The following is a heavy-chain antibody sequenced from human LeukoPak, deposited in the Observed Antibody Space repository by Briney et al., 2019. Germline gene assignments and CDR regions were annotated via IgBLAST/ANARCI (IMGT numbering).Heavy chain of an antibody. J-gene: IGHJ6*03. D-gene: IGHD1-1*01. Sequence: GESLKISCKGSGYSFTSYWIGWVRQAPGKGLEWVGRIKSKTDGGTTDYAAPVKGRFTISRDDSKNTLYLQMNSLKTEDTAVYYCTTFISVWNYYYYYYMDVWGKGTTVTVSS. CDR1: GYSFTSYW. CDR3: TTFISVWNYYYYYYMDV. CDR2: IKSKTDGGTT. V-gene: IGHV3-15*01.